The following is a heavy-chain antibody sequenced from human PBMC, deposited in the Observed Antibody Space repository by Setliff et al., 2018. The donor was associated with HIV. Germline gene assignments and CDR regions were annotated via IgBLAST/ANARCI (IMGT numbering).Heavy chain of an antibody. V-gene: IGHV1-18*01. J-gene: IGHJ4*02. CDR3: AREVAARPYFDL. CDR1: GFIFTKYG. CDR2: ISAYNGKT. Sequence: ASVKVSCKASGFIFTKYGITWVRQAPGQGLEWMGWISAYNGKTGYAQKFQDRLTMTTDTSTRTVYMELRGLRSDDTAVYYCAREVAARPYFDLWGQGTLVTVSS. D-gene: IGHD6-6*01.